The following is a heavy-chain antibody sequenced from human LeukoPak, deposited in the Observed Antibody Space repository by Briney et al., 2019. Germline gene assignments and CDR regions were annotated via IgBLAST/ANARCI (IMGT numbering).Heavy chain of an antibody. CDR3: ARDKHTTSYTGGRYYPYYFDS. Sequence: SETLPLTCTVSGGSISSYYWSWIRQPPDKGLEFIGYISYSGSTNYNPSLKSRLTMSVDTAKNQVSLNLTSVTAADTAVYYCARDKHTTSYTGGRYYPYYFDSWGQGTLVTVSS. J-gene: IGHJ4*02. CDR2: ISYSGST. CDR1: GGSISSYY. V-gene: IGHV4-59*01. D-gene: IGHD2-8*02.